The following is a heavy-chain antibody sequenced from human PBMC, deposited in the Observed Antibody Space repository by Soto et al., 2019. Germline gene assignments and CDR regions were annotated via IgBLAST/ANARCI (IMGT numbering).Heavy chain of an antibody. V-gene: IGHV1-69*06. J-gene: IGHJ3*02. Sequence: SVNVSCQSCVGTFSSYAITWVGQAPGQGLDLMGGIIPIFGTANYAQKLQGRVTITADKSTITAYMELSSLRSEDTAVYYCARSHIAAAGHDAFDIWGQGTMVTVSS. D-gene: IGHD6-13*01. CDR1: VGTFSSYA. CDR2: IIPIFGTA. CDR3: ARSHIAAAGHDAFDI.